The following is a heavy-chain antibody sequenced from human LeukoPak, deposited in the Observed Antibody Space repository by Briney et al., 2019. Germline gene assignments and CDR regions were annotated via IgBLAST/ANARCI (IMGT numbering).Heavy chain of an antibody. V-gene: IGHV4-59*01. D-gene: IGHD6-6*01. CDR2: IYYSGST. CDR3: ARDGDSSSNFDY. J-gene: IGHJ4*02. CDR1: GGSISSYY. Sequence: PSETLSLTCTVSGGSISSYYWSWIRQPPGKGLGWIGYIYYSGSTNYNPSLKSRVTISVDTSKNQFSLKLSSVTAADTAVYYCARDGDSSSNFDYWGQGTLVTVSS.